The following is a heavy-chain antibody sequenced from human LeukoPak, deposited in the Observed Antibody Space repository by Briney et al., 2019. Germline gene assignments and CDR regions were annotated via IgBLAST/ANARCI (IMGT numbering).Heavy chain of an antibody. D-gene: IGHD6-13*01. CDR1: GDTFSSYA. CDR3: ASVDTVGKYSCSRYWFFDH. CDR2: IIPIFGTA. Sequence: SVKVPCKASGDTFSSYAINWVRQAPGQGLEWMGGIIPIFGTANYAQKFQGRVTITADESTSTAYMELSSLRSEDTAVYYCASVDTVGKYSCSRYWFFDHWGQGTLVTVSS. V-gene: IGHV1-69*13. J-gene: IGHJ1*01.